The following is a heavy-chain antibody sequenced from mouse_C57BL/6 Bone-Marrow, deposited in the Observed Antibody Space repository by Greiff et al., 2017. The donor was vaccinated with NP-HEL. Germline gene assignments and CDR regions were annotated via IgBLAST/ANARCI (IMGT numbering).Heavy chain of an antibody. CDR2: ISSGGDYI. CDR1: GFTFSSYA. D-gene: IGHD2-14*01. Sequence: DVMLVESGEGLVKPGGSLKLSCAASGFTFSSYAMSWVRQTPEQRLEWVAYISSGGDYIYYADTVKGRFTISRDNARNTLYLQMSSLKSEDTAMYYCTRGTKWYFDVWGTGTTVTVSS. J-gene: IGHJ1*03. CDR3: TRGTKWYFDV. V-gene: IGHV5-9-1*02.